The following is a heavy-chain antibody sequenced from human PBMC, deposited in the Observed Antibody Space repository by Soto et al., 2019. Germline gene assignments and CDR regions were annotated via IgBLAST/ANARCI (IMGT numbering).Heavy chain of an antibody. D-gene: IGHD3-22*01. CDR1: GFSFSDYN. J-gene: IGHJ4*01. V-gene: IGHV3-15*07. CDR2: IKSKIDGGTA. Sequence: GGSLRLSCATSGFSFSDYNMNWVRQAPGKGLEWVGRIKSKIDGGTADFAAPVKGRFAISRDDSRNMVYLQMNSLKTEDTAVYYCTTDSHFTMKLARFDYWGLGTLVTVSS. CDR3: TTDSHFTMKLARFDY.